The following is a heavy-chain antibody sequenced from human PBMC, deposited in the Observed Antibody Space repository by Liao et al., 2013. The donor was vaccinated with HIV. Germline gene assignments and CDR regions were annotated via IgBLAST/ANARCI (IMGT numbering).Heavy chain of an antibody. CDR1: GDSVNSGNYY. CDR2: IYTSGST. D-gene: IGHD4-17*01. CDR3: AREGYGDYAGAFDI. J-gene: IGHJ3*02. Sequence: QVQLHESGPGLVKPSQTLSLTCTVSGDSVNSGNYYWNWIRQSPGKGLEWIGRIYTSGSTYYNPSLKSRVTISVDTSKNQFSLKLSSVTAADTAVYYCAREGYGDYAGAFDIWGQGTMVTVSS. V-gene: IGHV4-61*02.